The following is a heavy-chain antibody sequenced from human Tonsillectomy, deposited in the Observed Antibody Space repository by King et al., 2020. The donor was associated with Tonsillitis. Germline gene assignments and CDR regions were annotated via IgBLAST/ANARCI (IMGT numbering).Heavy chain of an antibody. V-gene: IGHV4-59*11. Sequence: VQLQESSPGLVKPSETLSLTCTVSGGSISSHYWSWIRQPPGKGLEWIGFIYYTGSTKYNPSLKSRVTISLDTSKNQFSLKLTSVTAADTAVYFCAREVVGAVTNWFDPWGQGTLVTVSS. D-gene: IGHD1-26*01. CDR2: IYYTGST. CDR1: GGSISSHY. J-gene: IGHJ5*02. CDR3: AREVVGAVTNWFDP.